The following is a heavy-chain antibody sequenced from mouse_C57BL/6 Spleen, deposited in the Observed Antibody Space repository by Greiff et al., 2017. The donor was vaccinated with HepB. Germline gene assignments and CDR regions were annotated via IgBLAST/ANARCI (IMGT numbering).Heavy chain of an antibody. CDR3: ARSGITTVVDRFDY. CDR1: GYAFTNYL. J-gene: IGHJ2*01. V-gene: IGHV1-54*01. Sequence: QVQLQQSGAELVRPGTSVKVSCKASGYAFTNYLIEWVKQRPGQGLEWIGVINPGSGGTNYNEKFKGKATLTADKSSSTAYMQLSSLTSEDSAVYFCARSGITTVVDRFDYWGQGTTLTVSS. D-gene: IGHD1-1*01. CDR2: INPGSGGT.